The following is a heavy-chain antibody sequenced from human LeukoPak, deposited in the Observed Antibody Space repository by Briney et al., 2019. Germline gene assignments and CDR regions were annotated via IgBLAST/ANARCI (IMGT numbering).Heavy chain of an antibody. V-gene: IGHV4-59*08. Sequence: PSETLSLTCTVSGGSISSYYWSWIRQPPGKGLEWIGYIYYSGSTNYNPSLKSRVTISVDTSKNQFSLKLSSVTAADTAVYYCARHKDDYGYYFDYWGQGTLVTVSS. D-gene: IGHD4-17*01. CDR3: ARHKDDYGYYFDY. J-gene: IGHJ4*02. CDR1: GGSISSYY. CDR2: IYYSGST.